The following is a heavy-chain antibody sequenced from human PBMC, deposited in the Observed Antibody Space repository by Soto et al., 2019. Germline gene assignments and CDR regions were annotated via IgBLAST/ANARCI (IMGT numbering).Heavy chain of an antibody. CDR3: AKGGRQWLVTSDFNC. Sequence: GGSLRLSCAASGFTFSSYGMHWVRQAPGKGLEWVAVISYDGSNKYYADSVKGRFTISRDNSKNTLYLQMNSLRAEDTAVYYCAKGGRQWLVTSDFNCWGQGALVTVSS. CDR1: GFTFSSYG. CDR2: ISYDGSNK. D-gene: IGHD6-19*01. V-gene: IGHV3-30*18. J-gene: IGHJ4*02.